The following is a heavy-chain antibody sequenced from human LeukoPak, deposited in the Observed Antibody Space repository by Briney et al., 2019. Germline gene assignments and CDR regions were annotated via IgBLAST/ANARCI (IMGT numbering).Heavy chain of an antibody. V-gene: IGHV3-9*01. CDR1: GFTFDDYA. CDR3: AKGGDDYSSSWYDY. Sequence: GRSLRLSCAASGFTFDDYAMHWVRQAPGKGLEWVSGISWSSGSIGYADSVKGRFTISRDNAKNSLYLQMNSLRAEDTALYYCAKGGDDYSSSWYDYWGQGTLVTVSS. J-gene: IGHJ4*02. CDR2: ISWSSGSI. D-gene: IGHD6-13*01.